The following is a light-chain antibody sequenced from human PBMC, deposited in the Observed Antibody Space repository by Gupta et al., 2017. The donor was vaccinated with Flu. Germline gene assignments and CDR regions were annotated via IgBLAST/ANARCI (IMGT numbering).Light chain of an antibody. V-gene: IGKV1-39*01. CDR2: DAS. CDR3: QQRYGLPYT. J-gene: IGKJ4*01. CDR1: RGIVAE. Sequence: DIHLTQSPPFLSASVGDTVTISCRASRGIVAELNWYQQTPGQPPKLLMHDASILEHALPSRFSGSRTGADFTLTINGRQPEDFATDYCQQRYGLPYTFGGGTKMEVK.